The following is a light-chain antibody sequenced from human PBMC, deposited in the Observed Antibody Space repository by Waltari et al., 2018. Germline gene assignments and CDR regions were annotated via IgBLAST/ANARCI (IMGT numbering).Light chain of an antibody. V-gene: IGKV3-20*01. CDR3: QQYGSSVLYT. CDR2: GAA. Sequence: VLTQSPGTLSLSPGERATLSCRASQSLTKRYLAWYQQKPGQAPRLLIYGAASRAAGIPDRFSGGGSGTDFTLTISRLEAEDFAVYYCQQYGSSVLYTFGQGTKLEIK. J-gene: IGKJ2*01. CDR1: QSLTKRY.